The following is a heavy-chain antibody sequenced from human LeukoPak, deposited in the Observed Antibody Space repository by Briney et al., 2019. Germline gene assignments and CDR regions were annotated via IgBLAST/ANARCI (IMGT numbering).Heavy chain of an antibody. J-gene: IGHJ4*02. V-gene: IGHV3-21*01. CDR1: GFTFSSYS. CDR3: AKVAKYYYGSETYYFFEH. CDR2: ISSSSSYI. Sequence: AGGSLRLSCAASGFTFSSYSMNWVRQAPGKGLDWVSSISSSSSYIYYADSVKGRFTISRDNAKNSLYLQMNSLRAEDTAVYYCAKVAKYYYGSETYYFFEHWGQGTPVTASS. D-gene: IGHD3-10*01.